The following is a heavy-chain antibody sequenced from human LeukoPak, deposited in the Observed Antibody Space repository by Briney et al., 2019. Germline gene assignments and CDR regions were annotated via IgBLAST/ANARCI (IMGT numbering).Heavy chain of an antibody. Sequence: GGSLRLSCAASGFTFSGYGMHWVRQAPAKGLEWLAFIRYDETKTFYGDSVKGRFTISRDNPKNTLYLQMNSLRAEDTAVYYCAKSHLPNSYSGTYYCDYWGQGTQVAVSS. CDR3: AKSHLPNSYSGTYYCDY. CDR1: GFTFSGYG. V-gene: IGHV3-30*02. CDR2: IRYDETKT. D-gene: IGHD1-26*01. J-gene: IGHJ4*02.